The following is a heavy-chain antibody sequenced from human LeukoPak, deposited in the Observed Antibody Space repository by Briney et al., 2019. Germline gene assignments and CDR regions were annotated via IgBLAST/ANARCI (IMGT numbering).Heavy chain of an antibody. CDR1: GGSISSGGYY. CDR2: IYYSGST. CDR3: ARVTTVTTSFHFDY. V-gene: IGHV4-30-4*01. D-gene: IGHD4-17*01. Sequence: SETLSLTCTVSGGSISSGGYYWSWIRQPPGEGLEWIGYIYYSGSTYYHPSLKSRVTISLDTSKDQFSLKLSSVTAADTAVYYCARVTTVTTSFHFDYWGQGTLVTVSS. J-gene: IGHJ4*02.